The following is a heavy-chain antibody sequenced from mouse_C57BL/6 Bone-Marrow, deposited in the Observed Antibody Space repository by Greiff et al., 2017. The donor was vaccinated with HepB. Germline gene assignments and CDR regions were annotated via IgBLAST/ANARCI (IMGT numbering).Heavy chain of an antibody. Sequence: DVQLQESGPGLVKPSQSLSLTCSVTGYSITSGYYWNWIRQFPGNKLEWMGYISYDGSNNYNPSLKNRISITRDTSKNQFFLKLNSVTTEDTATYYCARWGYGSSLYAMDYWGQGTSVTVSS. J-gene: IGHJ4*01. CDR3: ARWGYGSSLYAMDY. D-gene: IGHD1-1*01. CDR1: GYSITSGYY. V-gene: IGHV3-6*01. CDR2: ISYDGSN.